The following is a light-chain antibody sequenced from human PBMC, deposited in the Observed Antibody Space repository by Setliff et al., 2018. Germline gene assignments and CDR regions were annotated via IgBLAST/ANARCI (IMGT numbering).Light chain of an antibody. CDR2: DVS. V-gene: IGLV2-14*01. CDR1: SSDVGGYNY. J-gene: IGLJ1*01. Sequence: LAQPASVSGSPGQSITISCTGTSSDVGGYNYVSWYQQHPGKAPKLMIYDVSKRPSGVSNRFSGSKSGDTASLTISGLQAEDEADYYCSSYTSSSPYVFGTGTKVTVL. CDR3: SSYTSSSPYV.